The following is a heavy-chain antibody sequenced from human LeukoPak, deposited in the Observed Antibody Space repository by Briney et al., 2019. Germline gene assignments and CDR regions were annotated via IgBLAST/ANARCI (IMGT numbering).Heavy chain of an antibody. CDR2: INSDGSST. V-gene: IGHV3-74*01. D-gene: IGHD3-10*01. J-gene: IGHJ6*03. CDR1: GFIFSSYW. CDR3: VKDGSKELLFRPSGRNMDV. Sequence: GGSLRLSCAASGFIFSSYWMHWVRQAPGKGLVWVSRINSDGSSTSYADSVKGRFTISRDNSKNTLYLQMNSLRAEDTAVYYCVKDGSKELLFRPSGRNMDVWGKGTTVTISS.